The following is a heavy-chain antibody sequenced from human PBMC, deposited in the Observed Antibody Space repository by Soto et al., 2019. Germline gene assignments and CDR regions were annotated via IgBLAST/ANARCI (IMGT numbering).Heavy chain of an antibody. CDR1: GFTFSSYS. V-gene: IGHV3-21*01. D-gene: IGHD3-3*01. J-gene: IGHJ4*02. Sequence: PGGSLRLSCAASGFTFSSYSMNWVRQAPGKGLEWVSSISSSSSYIYYADSVKGRFTISRDNAKNSLYLQMNSLRAEDTAVYYCARGQPPDRNYYDFWSGYYTANFDYWGQGTLVTVSS. CDR2: ISSSSSYI. CDR3: ARGQPPDRNYYDFWSGYYTANFDY.